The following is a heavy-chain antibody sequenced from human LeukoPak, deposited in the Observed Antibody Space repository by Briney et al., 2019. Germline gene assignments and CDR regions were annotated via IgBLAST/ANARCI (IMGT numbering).Heavy chain of an antibody. V-gene: IGHV3-33*01. Sequence: PGGSLRLSCAASGFTFSSYGMHWVRQAPGKGLEWVAVIWYDGSNKYYADSVKGRFTISRDNSKNTLYLQMNSLRAEDTAVYYCASSVLWFGEDYFDYWGQGTLVTVSS. CDR3: ASSVLWFGEDYFDY. J-gene: IGHJ4*02. CDR2: IWYDGSNK. CDR1: GFTFSSYG. D-gene: IGHD3-10*01.